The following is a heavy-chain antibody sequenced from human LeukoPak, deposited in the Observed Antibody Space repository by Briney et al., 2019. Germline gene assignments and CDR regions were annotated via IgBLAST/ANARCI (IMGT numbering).Heavy chain of an antibody. Sequence: PGGSLRLSCAASGFSFSGYGMHWVRQAPGKGLEWVARIKSKAAGGTTDYAAPVKGRFTISRDDSKNTLYVQMNSLKIEDTAVYFCTTHDRVTYYFDRWGQGTLVSVSS. V-gene: IGHV3-15*01. CDR1: GFSFSGYG. J-gene: IGHJ4*02. CDR2: IKSKAAGGTT. D-gene: IGHD3-9*01. CDR3: TTHDRVTYYFDR.